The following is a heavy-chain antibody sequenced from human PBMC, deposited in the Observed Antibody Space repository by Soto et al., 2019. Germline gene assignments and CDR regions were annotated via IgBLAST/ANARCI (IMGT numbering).Heavy chain of an antibody. J-gene: IGHJ6*02. Sequence: SETLSLTGAAYGGSFSGYYWSWIRQRPGKGLEWMGEINHSGRTNDNPSLKSGGTISVDTSKNQFSLKLSSVTAADTAVYYCGSLRQLGFHCYYYGMDVWGQGTTVTVSS. V-gene: IGHV4-34*01. D-gene: IGHD6-6*01. CDR1: GGSFSGYY. CDR2: INHSGRT. CDR3: GSLRQLGFHCYYYGMDV.